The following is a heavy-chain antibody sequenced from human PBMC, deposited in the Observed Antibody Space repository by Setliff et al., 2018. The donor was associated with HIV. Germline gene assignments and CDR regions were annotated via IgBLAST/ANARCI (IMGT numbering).Heavy chain of an antibody. J-gene: IGHJ6*02. CDR3: AKSRDYQLLHYYGVDV. D-gene: IGHD2-2*01. CDR2: IWNDGSNQ. Sequence: PGGSLRLSCGASGFAVSSFGVHWVRQVPGKGLEWVAVIWNDGSNQFYADSVKGRFTISRDNPKNTLFLQMNSLRAEDTAVYYCAKSRDYQLLHYYGVDVWGQGTTVTVSS. V-gene: IGHV3-33*06. CDR1: GFAVSSFG.